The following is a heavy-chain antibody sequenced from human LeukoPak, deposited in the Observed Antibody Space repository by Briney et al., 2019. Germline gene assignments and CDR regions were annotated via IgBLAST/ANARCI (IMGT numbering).Heavy chain of an antibody. CDR3: ARAMIVVARGAFDI. Sequence: GGSLRLSCAASGFTFSGYGMHWVRQAPGKGLEWVAFIRYDGDNKYYTDSVKGRFTISRDNSKNTLYLQMNSLRAEDTAVYYCARAMIVVARGAFDIWGQGTMVTVSS. CDR1: GFTFSGYG. J-gene: IGHJ3*02. V-gene: IGHV3-30*02. D-gene: IGHD3-22*01. CDR2: IRYDGDNK.